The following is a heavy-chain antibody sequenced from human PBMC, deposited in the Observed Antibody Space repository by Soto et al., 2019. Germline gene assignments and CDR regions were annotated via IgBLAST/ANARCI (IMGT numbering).Heavy chain of an antibody. Sequence: QVQLVQSGGEVKKPGASVKVSCKASGYTFNLYGITWVRQAPGEGPEWLGWISAQNGNAPYAQRFKGRVTMAIETSTTTSYMELGSLTSDDTAIYYCARITSTSRALGYWGQGTLVTVSS. CDR3: ARITSTSRALGY. CDR2: ISAQNGNA. CDR1: GYTFNLYG. D-gene: IGHD3-3*01. V-gene: IGHV1-18*01. J-gene: IGHJ4*02.